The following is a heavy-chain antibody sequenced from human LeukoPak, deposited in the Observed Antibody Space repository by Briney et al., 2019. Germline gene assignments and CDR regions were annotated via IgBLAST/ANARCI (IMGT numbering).Heavy chain of an antibody. CDR1: GYTFTSYG. CDR3: ARDSSIQLWSEGSYYYYYYMDV. J-gene: IGHJ6*03. D-gene: IGHD5-18*01. Sequence: ASVKVSCKASGYTFTSYGISWVRQAPGQGLEWMGWISAYNGNTNYAQKLQGRVTMTTDTSTSTAYMELRSLRSDDTAVYYCARDSSIQLWSEGSYYYYYYMDVWGKGTTVTISS. V-gene: IGHV1-18*01. CDR2: ISAYNGNT.